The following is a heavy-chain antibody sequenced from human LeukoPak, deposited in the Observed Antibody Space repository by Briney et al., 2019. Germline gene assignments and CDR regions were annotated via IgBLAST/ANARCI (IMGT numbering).Heavy chain of an antibody. CDR2: IYYSGST. V-gene: IGHV4-31*03. CDR1: GGSISSGGYY. CDR3: ARDPDYGDTGGAFDI. Sequence: SEALSLTCTVSGGSISSGGYYWSWLRQHPGKGLEWLGYIYYSGSTYYNPSLKSRVTISVDTSKNQFSLKLSSVTAADTAVYYCARDPDYGDTGGAFDIWGQGTMVTVSS. J-gene: IGHJ3*02. D-gene: IGHD4-17*01.